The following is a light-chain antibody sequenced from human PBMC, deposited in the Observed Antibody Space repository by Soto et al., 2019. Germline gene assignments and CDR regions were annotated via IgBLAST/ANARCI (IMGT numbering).Light chain of an antibody. Sequence: EIVLTQSPATLSLSPGERATLSCRASQSVSSYLAWYQHKPGQAPRLLIYDASNRATGIPARFSGSGSGTDFTLTISSLEPEDFAVYYCQQRNKWPPFTFGPGTKVDIK. CDR1: QSVSSY. J-gene: IGKJ3*01. CDR3: QQRNKWPPFT. V-gene: IGKV3-11*01. CDR2: DAS.